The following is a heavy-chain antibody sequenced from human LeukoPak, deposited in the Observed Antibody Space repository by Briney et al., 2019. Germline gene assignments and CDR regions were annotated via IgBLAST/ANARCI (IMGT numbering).Heavy chain of an antibody. CDR3: ARDPPVTTNSSFFDY. CDR2: IWYDGSNK. V-gene: IGHV3-33*01. CDR1: GFTFSDYG. J-gene: IGHJ4*02. D-gene: IGHD4-17*01. Sequence: GGSLRLSCAASGFTFSDYGMHWVRQAPGKGPEWAAVIWYDGSNKYYADSVKGRFIISRDNSKNTLYLQMNSLRAEDTAVYYCARDPPVTTNSSFFDYWGQGTLVTVSS.